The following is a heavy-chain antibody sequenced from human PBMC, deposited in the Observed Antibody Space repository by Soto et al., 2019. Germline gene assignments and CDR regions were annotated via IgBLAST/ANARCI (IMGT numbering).Heavy chain of an antibody. Sequence: SETLYLPCTVSVGSISIYYWSWIRQPPGKGLEWIGYIYYSGSTNYNPSLKSRVTISVDTSKNQFSLKLSSVTAADTAVYYCARLGYDILTGYWYFDYWGQGTLVTVS. J-gene: IGHJ4*02. CDR1: VGSISIYY. CDR2: IYYSGST. CDR3: ARLGYDILTGYWYFDY. D-gene: IGHD3-9*01. V-gene: IGHV4-59*08.